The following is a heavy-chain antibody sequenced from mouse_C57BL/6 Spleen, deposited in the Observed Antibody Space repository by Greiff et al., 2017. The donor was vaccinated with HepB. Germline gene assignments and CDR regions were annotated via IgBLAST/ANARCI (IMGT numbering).Heavy chain of an antibody. Sequence: QVQLKESGPGLVAPSQSLSITCTVSGFSLTSYGVHWVRQPPGKGLEWLVVIWSDGSTTYNSALKSRLSISKDNSKSQVFLKMNSLQTDDTAMYYCARALLRREGYYAMDYWGQGTSVTVSS. J-gene: IGHJ4*01. V-gene: IGHV2-6*03. CDR3: ARALLRREGYYAMDY. D-gene: IGHD2-12*01. CDR1: GFSLTSYG. CDR2: IWSDGST.